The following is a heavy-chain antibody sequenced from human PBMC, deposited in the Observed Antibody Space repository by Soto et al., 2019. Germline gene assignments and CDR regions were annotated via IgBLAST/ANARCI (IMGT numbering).Heavy chain of an antibody. D-gene: IGHD3-10*01. CDR2: INHSGST. CDR3: AIPRGMVRGVVFDY. CDR1: GGSFSGYY. V-gene: IGHV4-34*01. J-gene: IGHJ4*02. Sequence: SETLSLTCAVYGGSFSGYYWSWIRQPPGKGLEWIGEINHSGSTNYNPSLKSRVTISVDTSKNQFSLKLSPVTAADTAVYYCAIPRGMVRGVVFDYWGQGTLVTVSS.